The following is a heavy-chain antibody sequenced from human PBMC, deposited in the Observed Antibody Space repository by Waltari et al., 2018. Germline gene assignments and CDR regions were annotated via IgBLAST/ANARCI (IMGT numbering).Heavy chain of an antibody. CDR1: GFSLSDRY. J-gene: IGHJ4*02. CDR3: VRDLVGAPY. V-gene: IGHV3-72*01. CDR2: TRDKAHFYTA. D-gene: IGHD1-26*01. Sequence: EVLLVASGGGLVQPGGSLRLSCAASGFSLSDRYMDWVRQAPGKGLEWFGRTRDKAHFYTAEYAASVRGRFTISTDESTNSQYLQMNSLKTEDTAVYYCVRDLVGAPYWGQGTLVTVPS.